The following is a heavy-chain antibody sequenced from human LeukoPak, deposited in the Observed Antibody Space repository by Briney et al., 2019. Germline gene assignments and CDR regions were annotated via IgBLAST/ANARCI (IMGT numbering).Heavy chain of an antibody. CDR2: IKEDGSAK. D-gene: IGHD3-16*01. J-gene: IGHJ3*02. CDR3: VRDWGDGFDI. V-gene: IGHV3-7*01. CDR1: GFTFSDYY. Sequence: PGGSLRLSCAASGFTFSDYYMSWIRQAPGKGLEWVASIKEDGSAKYYVDSVEGRVNVYRDNAKNSLYLQMNILRVDDTAVYYCVRDWGDGFDIWGQGTMVTVSS.